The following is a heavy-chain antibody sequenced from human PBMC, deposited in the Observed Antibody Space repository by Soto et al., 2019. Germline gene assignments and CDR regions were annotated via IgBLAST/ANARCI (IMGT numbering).Heavy chain of an antibody. D-gene: IGHD3-3*01. CDR1: GYTFTSYG. CDR3: TREPFFRSDY. J-gene: IGHJ4*02. CDR2: ISAYNGNT. V-gene: IGHV1-18*01. Sequence: QVQLVQSGAEVKKPGASVKVSCKASGYTFTSYGISWVRQAPGQGLEWMGWISAYNGNTNYAQKLQGRVTMTTDKVTRTTYTELRSLRIDDTAVYYCTREPFFRSDYWGQGTLVTVSS.